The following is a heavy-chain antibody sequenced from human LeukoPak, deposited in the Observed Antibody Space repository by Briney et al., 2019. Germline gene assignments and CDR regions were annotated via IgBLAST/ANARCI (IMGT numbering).Heavy chain of an antibody. CDR1: GFTFSSFA. CDR2: VSYDGTYT. J-gene: IGHJ4*02. Sequence: GGSLRLSCAASGFTFSSFAMHWARQAPGKGLQWVAVVSYDGTYTDYADSVKGRFTISRDNSKNTLYLQMNSLRAEDTAVYYCAKDRPLSDYWGQGTLVTVSS. V-gene: IGHV3-30*04. CDR3: AKDRPLSDY.